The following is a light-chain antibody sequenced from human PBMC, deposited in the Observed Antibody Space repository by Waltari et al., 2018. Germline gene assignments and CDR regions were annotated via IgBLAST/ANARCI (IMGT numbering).Light chain of an antibody. CDR2: ENT. CDR1: SPNIGNNS. V-gene: IGLV1-51*02. CDR3: GTWDSSLSGAV. J-gene: IGLJ7*01. Sequence: QSVLTQPPSVSAAPGQRVTISCPGGSPNIGNNSVSWYRQFPGPAPKLLIYENTERPSGIPGRFSGSKSGTSATLDITGLQAGDEADYYCGTWDSSLSGAVFGGGTHLTVL.